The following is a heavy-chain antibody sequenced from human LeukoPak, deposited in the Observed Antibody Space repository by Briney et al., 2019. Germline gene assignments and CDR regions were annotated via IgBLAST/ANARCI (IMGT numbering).Heavy chain of an antibody. CDR1: GGSISSGDYY. V-gene: IGHV4-30-4*01. CDR3: AREPSNRYGDYDPHWYGMDV. J-gene: IGHJ6*02. CDR2: IYYSGST. D-gene: IGHD4-17*01. Sequence: SETLFLTCTVSGGSISSGDYYWSWIRQPPGKGLEWIGYIYYSGSTYYNPSLKSRVTISVDTSKNQFSLRLSSVTAADTAVYYCAREPSNRYGDYDPHWYGMDVWGQGTTVTVSS.